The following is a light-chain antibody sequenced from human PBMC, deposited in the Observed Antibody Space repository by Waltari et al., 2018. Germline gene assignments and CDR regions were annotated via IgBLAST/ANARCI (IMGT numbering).Light chain of an antibody. CDR2: EVS. CDR3: CSYAGSYTFAV. J-gene: IGLJ1*01. Sequence: QSALTQPRSVSGSPGQSVTISCTGTSSDVGAYNYVSWYQQHPGKPPKPMIYEVSNRPSGISDRFSRSKSGNTAALTISGLQAEDEADYYCCSYAGSYTFAVFGTGTKVTV. CDR1: SSDVGAYNY. V-gene: IGLV2-11*01.